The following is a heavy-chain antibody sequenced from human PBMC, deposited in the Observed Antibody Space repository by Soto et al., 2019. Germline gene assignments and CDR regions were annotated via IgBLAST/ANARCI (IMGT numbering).Heavy chain of an antibody. CDR3: ARAGCDGGRCYTLVGLRYGMDV. J-gene: IGHJ6*02. D-gene: IGHD2-15*01. CDR1: GFTFSNYA. Sequence: QVQLVESGGGVVQPGRSLRLSCAASGFTFSNYAMYWVRQAPGKGLEWVAVLSYDGNNKYYADSVKGRFTISRDNSKHTPDLQMSSLRVEDTAVYFCARAGCDGGRCYTLVGLRYGMDVWGQGTTVTVSS. CDR2: LSYDGNNK. V-gene: IGHV3-30-3*01.